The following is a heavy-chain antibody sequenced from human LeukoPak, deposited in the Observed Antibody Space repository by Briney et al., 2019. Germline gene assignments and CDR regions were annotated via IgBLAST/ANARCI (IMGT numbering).Heavy chain of an antibody. CDR3: AKDPSAFGYGDYNYFDY. J-gene: IGHJ4*02. D-gene: IGHD4-17*01. CDR2: ISGNGVYI. CDR1: GFTFSNYA. V-gene: IGHV3-23*01. Sequence: PGGSLRFSCAASGFTFSNYAMSWVRQAPGKGLEWVSAISGNGVYIYYVDSVKGRFTISRDNSKNTLYLQMNSLRAEDTAVYYCAKDPSAFGYGDYNYFDYWGQGTLVTVSS.